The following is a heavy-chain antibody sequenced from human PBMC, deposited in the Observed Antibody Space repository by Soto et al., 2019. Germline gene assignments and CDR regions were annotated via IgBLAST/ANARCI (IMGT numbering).Heavy chain of an antibody. CDR1: GGSISSYY. V-gene: IGHV4-59*01. Sequence: SETLSLTCTVSGGSISSYYWSWIRQPPGKGLEWIGYIYYSGSTNYNPSLKSRVTISVDTSKNQFSLKLSSVTAADTAVYYCARVKGRAVAGIGRPFDYWGQGTLVTVSS. CDR2: IYYSGST. D-gene: IGHD6-19*01. CDR3: ARVKGRAVAGIGRPFDY. J-gene: IGHJ4*02.